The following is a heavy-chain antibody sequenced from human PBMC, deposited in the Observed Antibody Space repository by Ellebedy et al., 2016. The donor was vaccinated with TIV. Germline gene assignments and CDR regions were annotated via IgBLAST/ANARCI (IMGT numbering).Heavy chain of an antibody. CDR1: GSTFSSYW. J-gene: IGHJ4*02. D-gene: IGHD4-17*01. CDR3: ARDGPLFGDYPDY. V-gene: IGHV3-74*01. Sequence: GESLKISXAASGSTFSSYWMHWVRQAPGEGLVWVSRVNSDGSSTRYADSVEGRFTISRDNAKNTLFLQMNSLRAEDTALYYCARDGPLFGDYPDYWGQGTLVTVSS. CDR2: VNSDGSST.